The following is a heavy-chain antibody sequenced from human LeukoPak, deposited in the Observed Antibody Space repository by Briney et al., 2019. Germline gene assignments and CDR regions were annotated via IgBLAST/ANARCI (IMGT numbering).Heavy chain of an antibody. Sequence: GASVKVSCKASGYTFTSYAMHWVRQAPGQRLEWMGWINAGNGNTKYSQEFQGRVTITRDTSASTAYMELSSLRSEDMAVYYCARTRSSSSSWYGQFDYWGQGTLVTVSS. D-gene: IGHD6-13*01. CDR2: INAGNGNT. V-gene: IGHV1-3*03. J-gene: IGHJ4*02. CDR1: GYTFTSYA. CDR3: ARTRSSSSSWYGQFDY.